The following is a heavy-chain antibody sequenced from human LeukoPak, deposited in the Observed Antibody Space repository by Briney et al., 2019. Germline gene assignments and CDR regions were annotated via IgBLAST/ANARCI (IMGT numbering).Heavy chain of an antibody. J-gene: IGHJ4*02. CDR3: ASSGFTVTKYYFDY. CDR1: GGTFSSYA. Sequence: ASVKVSCKASGGTFSSYAISWVRQAPGQGLEWMGGIIPIFGTANYAQKFQGRVTITTDESTSTAYTELSSLRSEDTAVYYCASSGFTVTKYYFDYWGQGTLVTVSS. D-gene: IGHD4-17*01. V-gene: IGHV1-69*05. CDR2: IIPIFGTA.